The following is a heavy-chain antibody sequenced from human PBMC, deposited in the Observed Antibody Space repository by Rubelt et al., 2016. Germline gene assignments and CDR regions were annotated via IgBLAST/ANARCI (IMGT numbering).Heavy chain of an antibody. Sequence: QVQLQQWGAGLLKPSETLSLTCAVYGGSFSGYYWSWIRQPPGKGLEWIGYIYYSGSTNYNPSLKGRVTISVDTSKNQFSLKLSSVTAADTAVYYCARQESSTWYLYHYWGQGTLVTVSS. CDR3: ARQESSTWYLYHY. D-gene: IGHD6-13*01. J-gene: IGHJ4*02. CDR1: GGSFSGYY. V-gene: IGHV4-34*11. CDR2: IYYSGST.